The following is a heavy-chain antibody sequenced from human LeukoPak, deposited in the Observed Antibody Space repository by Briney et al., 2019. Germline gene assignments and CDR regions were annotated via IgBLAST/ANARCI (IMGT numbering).Heavy chain of an antibody. CDR1: GYTFTSYY. CDR3: ARANNWNYALGY. CDR2: INPSGGST. Sequence: ASVKVSCKASGYTFTSYYMHWVRQAPGQGLEWMGIINPSGGSTSYAQKFQGRVTMTTDTSTGTAYMELRSLGSDDTAIYYCARANNWNYALGYWGQGTLVTVSS. J-gene: IGHJ4*02. D-gene: IGHD1-7*01. V-gene: IGHV1-46*01.